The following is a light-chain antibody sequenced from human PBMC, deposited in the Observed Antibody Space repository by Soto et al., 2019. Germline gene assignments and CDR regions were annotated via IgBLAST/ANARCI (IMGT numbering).Light chain of an antibody. CDR3: QQYNRYWT. CDR1: QTITTS. J-gene: IGKJ1*01. CDR2: KAS. Sequence: DIQMTQSPSTLSASVGDRVTITYRASQTITTSLAWYQQKPGKAPKLLIYKASSLESGVPSRFSGSGSGTEFTLTISSLQPDDFATYYCQQYNRYWTFGQGTKVDIK. V-gene: IGKV1-5*03.